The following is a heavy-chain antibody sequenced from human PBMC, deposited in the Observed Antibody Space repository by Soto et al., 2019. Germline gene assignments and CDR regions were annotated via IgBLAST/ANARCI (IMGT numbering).Heavy chain of an antibody. Sequence: EVQLLESGGGLVQPGGSLRLSCAASGFTFSSYAMSWVRQAPGKGLEWVSGISGSGGSTYYADSVKGRFTISRDNSKNTLYRQMKSLSAEDTAVYDCAKDSNAYSSSYDFDYWGQGTLVTVSS. D-gene: IGHD6-6*01. V-gene: IGHV3-23*01. CDR2: ISGSGGST. J-gene: IGHJ4*02. CDR1: GFTFSSYA. CDR3: AKDSNAYSSSYDFDY.